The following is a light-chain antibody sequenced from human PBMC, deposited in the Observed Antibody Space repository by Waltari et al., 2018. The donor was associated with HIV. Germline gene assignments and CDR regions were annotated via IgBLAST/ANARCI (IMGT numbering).Light chain of an antibody. V-gene: IGKV3-11*01. CDR1: QSVGRY. J-gene: IGKJ4*01. Sequence: EVVLTQSPAPLSLSPGERATLSCTASQSVGRYLAWYQQKPGQSPRLLIYDTSNRAAGIPARFSGGGSATDFTLTISSVEPEDSAVYYCQQRSTWPPVTFGGGTRVEIK. CDR2: DTS. CDR3: QQRSTWPPVT.